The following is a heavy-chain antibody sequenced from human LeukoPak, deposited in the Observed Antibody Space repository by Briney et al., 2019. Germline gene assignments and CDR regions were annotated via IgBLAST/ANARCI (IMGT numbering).Heavy chain of an antibody. CDR2: IYYSGGT. V-gene: IGHV4-31*03. CDR3: ARDRNGGSDY. Sequence: SETLSLTCTVSGGSISSGGYYWSWIRQHPGKGLEWIGYIYYSGGTYYNPSLKSRVTISVDTSKNQFSLKLSSVTAADTAVYYCARDRNGGSDYWGQGTLVTVSS. J-gene: IGHJ4*02. CDR1: GGSISSGGYY. D-gene: IGHD4-23*01.